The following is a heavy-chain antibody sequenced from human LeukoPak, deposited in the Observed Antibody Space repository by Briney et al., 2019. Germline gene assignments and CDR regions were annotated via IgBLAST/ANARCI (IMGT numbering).Heavy chain of an antibody. CDR3: ARVSIVVVPAAIPFDY. CDR1: GYTFTGYY. V-gene: IGHV1-2*02. Sequence: GASVKVSCKASGYTFTGYYMHWVRQAPGQGLEWMGWINPNSGGTNYAQKFQGRVTMTRDTSISTAYMELSRLRSDDTAVYYCARVSIVVVPAAIPFDYWGQGTLVTVSS. CDR2: INPNSGGT. J-gene: IGHJ4*02. D-gene: IGHD2-2*01.